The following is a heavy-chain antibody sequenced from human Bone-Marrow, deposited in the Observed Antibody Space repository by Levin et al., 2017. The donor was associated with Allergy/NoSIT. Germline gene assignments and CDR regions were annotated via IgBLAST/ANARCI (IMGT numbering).Heavy chain of an antibody. CDR2: ISSSGGSI. V-gene: IGHV3-11*01. D-gene: IGHD3-16*01. CDR3: ARGPEGYVSFFDY. J-gene: IGHJ4*02. Sequence: GGSLRLSCASSGFPFSEHYMGWIRQAPGKGLEWISYISSSGGSIYYADSVKGRFTISRDNAKNSLFLQMNSLRADDTAVFYCARGPEGYVSFFDYWGQGTLVTVSS. CDR1: GFPFSEHY.